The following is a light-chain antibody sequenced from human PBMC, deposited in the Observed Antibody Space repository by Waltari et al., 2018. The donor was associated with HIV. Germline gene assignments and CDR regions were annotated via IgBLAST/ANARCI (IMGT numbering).Light chain of an antibody. V-gene: IGLV2-23*02. J-gene: IGLJ1*01. Sequence: QSALTQPASVSGSPGQSITISCTGTSSDVGNYNYVSWYQQHPGKVPKRIIYDVSKRPSGVSNRLSGSKSGNTASLTISGLQAEDEADYYCCSYAGTNTYVFGSGTKVTVL. CDR1: SSDVGNYNY. CDR2: DVS. CDR3: CSYAGTNTYV.